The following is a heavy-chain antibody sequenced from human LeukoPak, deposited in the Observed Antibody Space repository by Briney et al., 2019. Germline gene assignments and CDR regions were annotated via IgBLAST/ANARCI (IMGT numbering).Heavy chain of an antibody. CDR2: ISGSGGSI. Sequence: GGSLRLSCAASGFTFNNCAMSWVRQPPGKGLEWVSAISGSGGSIYYADSVKGRFTISRDNSKNTLYLQMNSLRAEDTALYYCAKDIGRFPHALDIWGQGTMVTVSS. V-gene: IGHV3-23*01. CDR1: GFTFNNCA. CDR3: AKDIGRFPHALDI. J-gene: IGHJ3*02. D-gene: IGHD1-26*01.